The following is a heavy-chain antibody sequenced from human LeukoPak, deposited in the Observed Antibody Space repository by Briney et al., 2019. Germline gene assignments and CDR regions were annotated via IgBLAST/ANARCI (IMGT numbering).Heavy chain of an antibody. CDR3: ARRRLGYSYGCDLDY. J-gene: IGHJ4*02. V-gene: IGHV1-69*13. CDR2: IIPIFGTA. D-gene: IGHD5-18*01. Sequence: GASVKVSCKASGGTFISYAISWVRQAPGQGLEWMGGIIPIFGTANYAQKFQGRVTITADESTSTAYMELSSLRSEDTAVYYCARRRLGYSYGCDLDYWGQGTLVTVSS. CDR1: GGTFISYA.